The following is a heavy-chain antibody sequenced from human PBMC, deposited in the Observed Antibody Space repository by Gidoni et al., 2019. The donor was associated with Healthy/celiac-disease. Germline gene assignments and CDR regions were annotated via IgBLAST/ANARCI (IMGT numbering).Heavy chain of an antibody. CDR2: IYYSGST. V-gene: IGHV4-39*01. J-gene: IGHJ5*02. CDR3: ARDRSSAGFDP. Sequence: QLQLQESGPGLVKPSETLSLTCTVSGGSIRSSSYYWGWIRQPPGKGLEWIGSIYYSGSTYYNPSLKSRVTISVDTSKNQFSLKLSSVTAADTAVYYCARDRSSAGFDPWGQGTLVTVSS. D-gene: IGHD6-6*01. CDR1: GGSIRSSSYY.